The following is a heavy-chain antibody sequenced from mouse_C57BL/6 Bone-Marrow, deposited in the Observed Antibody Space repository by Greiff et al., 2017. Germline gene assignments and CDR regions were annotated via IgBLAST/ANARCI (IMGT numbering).Heavy chain of an antibody. V-gene: IGHV1-69*01. CDR3: ARGIPYYYGSSRYAMDY. Sequence: VQLQQPGAELVMPGASVKLSCQASGYTFTSSWMHWVKQRPGHGLEWIGEIDPSASYTNYNQKFKGKSTLTVDKSSSTAYMQLSSLTSEDSAVYYCARGIPYYYGSSRYAMDYWGQGTSVTVSS. D-gene: IGHD1-1*01. J-gene: IGHJ4*01. CDR2: IDPSASYT. CDR1: GYTFTSSW.